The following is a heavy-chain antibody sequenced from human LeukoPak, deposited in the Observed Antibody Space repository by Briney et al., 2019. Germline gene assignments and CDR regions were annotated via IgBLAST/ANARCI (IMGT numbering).Heavy chain of an antibody. J-gene: IGHJ4*01. D-gene: IGHD3-10*01. CDR1: GFTFSNYA. Sequence: GGSLRLSCAASGFTFSNYAMSWVRQAPGKGLEWVSTISTSGSNTYYADSVKGRFTISRDNSKSTLYLQMNSLRADDTAVYYCAKLPYGSVDYWGQGTLVTVSS. V-gene: IGHV3-23*01. CDR2: ISTSGSNT. CDR3: AKLPYGSVDY.